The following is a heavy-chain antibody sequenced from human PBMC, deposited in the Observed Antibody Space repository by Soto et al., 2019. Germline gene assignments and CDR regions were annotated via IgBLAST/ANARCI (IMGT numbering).Heavy chain of an antibody. Sequence: PSETLSLTCAVSGGSISSGVYSWGWLRHPPGKGLEWIGSIYHGGSTYYNPSLNSRVTLSIDMTNNHVSLILNSVTAADTAVYYCARVGPWVPYYYDSSPYTFENWFDPWGQGTLVTVSS. V-gene: IGHV4-39*02. J-gene: IGHJ5*02. D-gene: IGHD3-22*01. CDR1: GGSISSGVYS. CDR2: IYHGGST. CDR3: ARVGPWVPYYYDSSPYTFENWFDP.